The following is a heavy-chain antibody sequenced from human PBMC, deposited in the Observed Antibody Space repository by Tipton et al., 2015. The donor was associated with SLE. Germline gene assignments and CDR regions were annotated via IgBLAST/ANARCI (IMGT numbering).Heavy chain of an antibody. CDR1: GYNFPNYW. CDR2: SHPGDSDT. V-gene: IGHV5-51*03. J-gene: IGHJ4*02. D-gene: IGHD6-13*01. CDR3: AKGTAAGGFGY. Sequence: QSGAEVKKPGESLTISCKASGYNFPNYWIGWVRQMPGKGLEWMGISHPGDSDTRYSPSFQGQVTISADKSITTAFLQWSRLKASDSAMYYCAKGTAAGGFGYWGQGTLVPVPS.